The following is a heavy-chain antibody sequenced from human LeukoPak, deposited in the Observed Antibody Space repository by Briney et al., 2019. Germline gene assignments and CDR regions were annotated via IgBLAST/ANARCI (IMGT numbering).Heavy chain of an antibody. J-gene: IGHJ6*03. CDR2: IRYDGSNK. Sequence: GGSLRLSCAASRFTFSSYGMHWVRQAPGKGLEWVAFIRYDGSNKYYADSVKGRFTISRDNSKNTLYLQMNSLRAEDTAVYYCARDPELELPPYYYYMDVWGKGTTVTVSS. CDR3: ARDPELELPPYYYYMDV. V-gene: IGHV3-30*02. CDR1: RFTFSSYG. D-gene: IGHD1-7*01.